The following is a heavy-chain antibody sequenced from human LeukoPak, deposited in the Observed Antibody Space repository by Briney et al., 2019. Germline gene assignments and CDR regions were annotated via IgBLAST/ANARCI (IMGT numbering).Heavy chain of an antibody. J-gene: IGHJ4*02. Sequence: PGGSLRLSCAASGFTFSSYSMNWVRQAPGKGLEWVSSISSSSSYIYYADSVKGRFTISRDNAKNSLHLQMNSLRAEDTAVYYCARDNYYDSSGGDYWGQGTLVTVSS. CDR3: ARDNYYDSSGGDY. CDR2: ISSSSSYI. CDR1: GFTFSSYS. V-gene: IGHV3-21*01. D-gene: IGHD3-22*01.